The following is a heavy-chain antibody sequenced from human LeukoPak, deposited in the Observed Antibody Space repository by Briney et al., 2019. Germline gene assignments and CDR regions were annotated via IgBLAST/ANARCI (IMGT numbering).Heavy chain of an antibody. V-gene: IGHV4-59*08. CDR1: GGPISSYY. CDR2: IYYSGST. J-gene: IGHJ6*02. CDR3: ARHDIGPAGSSEGYYGMDV. Sequence: SETLSLTCTVSGGPISSYYWSWIRQPPGKGLEWIGYIYYSGSTNYNPSLKSRVTISVDTSKNQFSLKLSSVTAADTAVYYCARHDIGPAGSSEGYYGMDVWGQGTTVTVSS. D-gene: IGHD3-10*01.